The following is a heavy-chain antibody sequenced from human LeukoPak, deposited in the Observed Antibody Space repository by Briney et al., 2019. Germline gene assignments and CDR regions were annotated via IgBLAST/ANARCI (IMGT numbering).Heavy chain of an antibody. CDR1: GFTFDDYA. Sequence: GRSLRLSCAASGFTFDDYAMHWVRQAPGKSLEWVSGISWNSGSIGYADSVKGRFTISRDNSKNTLYLQMNSLRAEDTAVYYCAKRGSGEDYWGQGTLVTVSS. D-gene: IGHD6-19*01. J-gene: IGHJ4*02. CDR2: ISWNSGSI. CDR3: AKRGSGEDY. V-gene: IGHV3-9*01.